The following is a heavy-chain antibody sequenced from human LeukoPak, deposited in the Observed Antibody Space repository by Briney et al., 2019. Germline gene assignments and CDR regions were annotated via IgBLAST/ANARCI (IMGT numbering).Heavy chain of an antibody. J-gene: IGHJ4*02. V-gene: IGHV4-39*01. Sequence: PSETLSLTCTVSGGSISSSSYYWGWIRQPPGKGLEWIGSIYYSGSTYYNPSLKSRVTISVDTSKNQFSLKLSSVTAADTAVYYCARVLTYDFWSGYYSRGGGTGNFDYWGQGTLVTVSS. CDR3: ARVLTYDFWSGYYSRGGGTGNFDY. CDR1: GGSISSSSYY. D-gene: IGHD3-3*01. CDR2: IYYSGST.